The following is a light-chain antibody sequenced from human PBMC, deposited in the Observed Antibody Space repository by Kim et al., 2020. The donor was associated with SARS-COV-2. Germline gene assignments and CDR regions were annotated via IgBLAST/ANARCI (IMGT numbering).Light chain of an antibody. CDR1: SASIASTY. CDR2: EDN. CDR3: QSYDSSNPVV. J-gene: IGLJ2*01. Sequence: KTVTISCTRSSASIASTYVQWYQLRPGSAPPTVIYEDNQSPSGVPDRFSGSIDSSSNSASLTISGLKTEDEADYYCQSYDSSNPVVFGGGTQLTVL. V-gene: IGLV6-57*03.